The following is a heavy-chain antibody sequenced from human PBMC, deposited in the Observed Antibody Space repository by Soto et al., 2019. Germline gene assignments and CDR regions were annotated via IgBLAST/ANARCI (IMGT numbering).Heavy chain of an antibody. CDR3: ARAFLGQLPSFDY. V-gene: IGHV4-30-4*02. CDR1: GGSISSGGYY. CDR2: IYYSGST. J-gene: IGHJ4*02. Sequence: PSETLSLTCTVSGGSISSGGYYWSWIRQPPGKGLEWIGYIYYSGSTYYNPSLKSRVTISVDTSKNQFSLKLSSVTAADTAVYYCARAFLGQLPSFDYWGQGTLVTVSS. D-gene: IGHD3-16*01.